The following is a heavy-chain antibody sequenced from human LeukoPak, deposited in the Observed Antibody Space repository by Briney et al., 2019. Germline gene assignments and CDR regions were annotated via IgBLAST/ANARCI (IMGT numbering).Heavy chain of an antibody. CDR2: IYYSGST. CDR3: ARPVPSRLGWFDP. D-gene: IGHD1-1*01. CDR1: GGSISSSSYY. J-gene: IGHJ5*02. V-gene: IGHV4-39*01. Sequence: SETLSLTCTVSGGSISSSSYYWGWIRQPPGKGLEWIGSIYYSGSTYYNPSLKSRVSISVHTSKNQFSLKLRSVTAADTAVYYCARPVPSRLGWFDPWGQGTLVTVSS.